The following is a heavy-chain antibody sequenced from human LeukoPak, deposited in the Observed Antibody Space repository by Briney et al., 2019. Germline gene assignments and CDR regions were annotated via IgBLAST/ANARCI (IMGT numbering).Heavy chain of an antibody. V-gene: IGHV4-59*08. J-gene: IGHJ4*02. CDR2: IYYSGST. Sequence: SETLSLTCTVSGGSISSYYWSWIRQPPGKGLEWIGYIYYSGSTNYNPSLKSRVTISVDTSKNQVSLKLRSGTAADTAVYYCARILGDYNILTGLYLNYNFDYWGQGTLVTVSS. CDR1: GGSISSYY. D-gene: IGHD3-9*01. CDR3: ARILGDYNILTGLYLNYNFDY.